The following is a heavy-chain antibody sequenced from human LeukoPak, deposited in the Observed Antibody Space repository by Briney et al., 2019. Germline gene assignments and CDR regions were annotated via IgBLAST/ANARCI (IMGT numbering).Heavy chain of an antibody. Sequence: IREAXXKGVXGGXYISSSAIPIYYADSVKGRFTISRDNAKNSLYLQMNSLRAEDTAVYYCARDQYYYDSSGYPPGYWGQGTLVTVSS. V-gene: IGHV3-11*01. CDR3: ARDQYYYDSSGYPPGY. D-gene: IGHD3-22*01. CDR2: ISSSAIPI. J-gene: IGHJ4*02.